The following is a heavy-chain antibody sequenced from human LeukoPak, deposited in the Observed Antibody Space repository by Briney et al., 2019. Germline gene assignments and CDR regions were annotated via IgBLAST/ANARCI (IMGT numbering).Heavy chain of an antibody. J-gene: IGHJ4*02. V-gene: IGHV3-74*01. CDR2: INNDGRTT. Sequence: PGGSLRLSCAASGFTFSTYWMHWVRQAPGKGLVWVSHINNDGRTTSYADSVKGRFTISRDNAKNTLYLQMHSLRAEDTAVYYCALPHKTGYYAYFASWGQGTLVTVSS. D-gene: IGHD2/OR15-2a*01. CDR1: GFTFSTYW. CDR3: ALPHKTGYYAYFAS.